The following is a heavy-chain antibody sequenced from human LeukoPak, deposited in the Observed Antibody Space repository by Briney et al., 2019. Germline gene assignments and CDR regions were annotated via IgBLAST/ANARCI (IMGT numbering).Heavy chain of an antibody. Sequence: EASVKVSCKASGYTFTSYGISWVRQAPGQGLEWMGWISAYNGNTNYAQKLQGRVTMTTDTSTSTAYMELRSLRSDDTAVYYCARVPAGIVVVPAAGQEFDYWGQGTLVTVSS. D-gene: IGHD2-2*01. V-gene: IGHV1-18*01. J-gene: IGHJ4*02. CDR3: ARVPAGIVVVPAAGQEFDY. CDR2: ISAYNGNT. CDR1: GYTFTSYG.